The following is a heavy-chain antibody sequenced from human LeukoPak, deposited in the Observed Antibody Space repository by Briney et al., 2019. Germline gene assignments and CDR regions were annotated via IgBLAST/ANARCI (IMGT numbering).Heavy chain of an antibody. J-gene: IGHJ4*02. CDR1: GYTFTSHY. V-gene: IGHV1-2*02. CDR3: ARGIPGYSSGTFDY. CDR2: INPNSGGT. D-gene: IGHD6-19*01. Sequence: ASVKVSCKASGYTFTSHYMHWVRQAPGQGLEWMGWINPNSGGTNYAQKFQGRVTMTRDTSISTAYMELSRLRSDDTAVYYCARGIPGYSSGTFDYWGQGTLVTVSS.